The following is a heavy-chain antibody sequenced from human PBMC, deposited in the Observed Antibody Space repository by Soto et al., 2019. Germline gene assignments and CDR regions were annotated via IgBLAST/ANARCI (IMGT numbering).Heavy chain of an antibody. D-gene: IGHD1-26*01. V-gene: IGHV1-69*06. J-gene: IGHJ6*02. CDR2: IIPIFGTA. CDR1: GGTFSSYA. Sequence: QVQLVQSGAEVKKPGSSVKVSCKASGGTFSSYAISWVRQAPGQGLEWMGGIIPIFGTANYAQKFQGRVTNTADKSSSTAYRELSSLRSEDSAVYYCARNNRSYYNYYYGMDVWGQGTTVTVSS. CDR3: ARNNRSYYNYYYGMDV.